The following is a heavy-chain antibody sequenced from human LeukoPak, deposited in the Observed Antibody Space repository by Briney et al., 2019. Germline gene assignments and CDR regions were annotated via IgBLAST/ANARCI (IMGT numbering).Heavy chain of an antibody. J-gene: IGHJ5*02. V-gene: IGHV4-34*01. CDR3: ARGISTHWFDP. CDR2: INHSGST. CDR1: GGSFSEYY. Sequence: SETLSLTRSVFGGSFSEYYWSWIRQPPGKGLEWIGEINHSGSTNYNPSLKSRVTISVDTSKNQISLILNSVTAADTAVYYCARGISTHWFDPWGQGTLVIVSS. D-gene: IGHD3-3*02.